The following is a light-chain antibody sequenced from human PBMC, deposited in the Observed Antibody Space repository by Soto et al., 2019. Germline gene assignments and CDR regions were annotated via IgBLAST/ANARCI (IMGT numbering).Light chain of an antibody. J-gene: IGLJ1*01. CDR1: SSDVGGYNY. Sequence: QLVLTQPASVSGSPGQSITISCTGTSSDVGGYNYVSWYQQHPGKAPKLMIYEVSNRPSGVSNRFSGSKSGNTASLTISGLQAEDEAGYYCSSYTSNSPYVFGTGTKLTVL. CDR3: SSYTSNSPYV. V-gene: IGLV2-14*01. CDR2: EVS.